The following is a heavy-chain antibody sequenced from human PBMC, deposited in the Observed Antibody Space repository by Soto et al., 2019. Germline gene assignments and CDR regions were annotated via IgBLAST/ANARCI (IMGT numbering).Heavy chain of an antibody. J-gene: IGHJ4*02. D-gene: IGHD2-15*01. V-gene: IGHV3-11*01. CDR2: LSGSGDVI. CDR3: ARAPDCGEGSCYRHFDL. CDR1: AFKFSDSY. Sequence: QVQLVESGGGLVKPGGSLRLSCAASAFKFSDSYMSWVRQAPGKGLEWVSYLSGSGDVIYYADSVKGRFTISRDNDKKSVHLQMDTLRAEDTALYYCARAPDCGEGSCYRHFDLWGQGTRVAVSS.